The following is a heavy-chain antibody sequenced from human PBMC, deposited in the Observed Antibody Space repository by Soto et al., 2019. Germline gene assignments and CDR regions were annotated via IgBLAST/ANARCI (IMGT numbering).Heavy chain of an antibody. V-gene: IGHV3-23*01. CDR2: ISGSGGST. CDR1: GFTFSSYA. D-gene: IGHD6-13*01. CDR3: AKGGGRSWYFANAFDI. Sequence: GGSLRLSCAASGFTFSSYAMSWVRQAPGKGLEWVSAISGSGGSTYYADSVKGRFTISRDNSKNTLYLQMNSLRAEDTAVYYCAKGGGRSWYFANAFDIWGQGTMVTVSS. J-gene: IGHJ3*02.